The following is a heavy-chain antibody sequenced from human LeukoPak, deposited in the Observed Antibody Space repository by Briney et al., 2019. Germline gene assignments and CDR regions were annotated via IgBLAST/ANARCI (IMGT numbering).Heavy chain of an antibody. CDR1: GGSISSGSYH. D-gene: IGHD5-18*01. V-gene: IGHV4-61*02. Sequence: SETLSLTCTVSGGSISSGSYHWSWIRQPAGKGLEWIGRIYTSGSTNYNPSLKSRVTISVDTSKNQFSLKLSSVTAADTAVYYCARGHTAMANFDYWGQGTLVTVSS. CDR2: IYTSGST. CDR3: ARGHTAMANFDY. J-gene: IGHJ4*02.